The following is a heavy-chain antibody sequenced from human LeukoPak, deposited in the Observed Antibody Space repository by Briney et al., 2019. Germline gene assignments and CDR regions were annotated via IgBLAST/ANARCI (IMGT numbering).Heavy chain of an antibody. CDR1: GFTFSYYW. V-gene: IGHV3-7*01. Sequence: GGSLRLSCAASGFTFSYYWMSWIRQAPGKGLEWVANIKQDGNEKYYVDSVKGRFTISRDNAKNSLFLQMNSLRAEDTAVYYRARYVGMDVWGQGTTVTVSS. J-gene: IGHJ6*02. D-gene: IGHD2-8*01. CDR3: ARYVGMDV. CDR2: IKQDGNEK.